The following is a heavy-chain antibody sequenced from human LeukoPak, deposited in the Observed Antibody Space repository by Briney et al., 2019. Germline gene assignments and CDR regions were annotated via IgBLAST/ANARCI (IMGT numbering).Heavy chain of an antibody. D-gene: IGHD5-24*01. J-gene: IGHJ3*02. CDR1: GYRFTNYW. CDR3: ARLGRGEMATMXDAFDI. CDR2: IYPDDSDT. V-gene: IGHV5-51*01. Sequence: GESLKISCKGSGYRFTNYWIGWVRQMPGKGLEWMGIIYPDDSDTRYSPSFQGQVTISADKSINTAYLQWSSLKASDTAIYYCARLGRGEMATMXDAFDIWGQGTMVTVSS.